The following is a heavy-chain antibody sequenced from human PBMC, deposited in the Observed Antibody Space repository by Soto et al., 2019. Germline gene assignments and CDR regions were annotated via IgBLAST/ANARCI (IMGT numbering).Heavy chain of an antibody. D-gene: IGHD3-9*01. CDR1: GYTFTSYY. J-gene: IGHJ5*02. CDR3: ARAYYDILTGYPVRWFDP. V-gene: IGHV1-46*01. CDR2: INPSGGST. Sequence: GASVKVSCKASGYTFTSYYMHWVRQAPGQGLEWMGIINPSGGSTSYAQKFQGRVTMTRDTSTSTVYMELSSLRSEDTAVYYCARAYYDILTGYPVRWFDPWGQGTLVTVSS.